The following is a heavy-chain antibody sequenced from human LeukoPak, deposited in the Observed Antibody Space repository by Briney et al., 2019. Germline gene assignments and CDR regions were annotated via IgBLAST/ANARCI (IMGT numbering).Heavy chain of an antibody. CDR1: GFTFSSYD. V-gene: IGHV3-30*18. Sequence: GGSLRLSCAASGFTFSSYDMHWVRQAPGKGLEWVAVVSYDETNKHYAESVKGRFTISRDNSKSTLYLQMITLRADDTAVYYCAKRAQYYFDYWGQGTLVTVSS. J-gene: IGHJ4*02. CDR3: AKRAQYYFDY. CDR2: VSYDETNK.